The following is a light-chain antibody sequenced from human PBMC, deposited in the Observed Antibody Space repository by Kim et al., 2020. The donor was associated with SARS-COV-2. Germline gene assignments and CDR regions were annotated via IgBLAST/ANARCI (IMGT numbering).Light chain of an antibody. CDR1: QSVLSTSNNKNY. Sequence: TINCKSSQSVLSTSNNKNYLAWYQQKPGQPPKLLIYWASTRESGVPDRFSGSGSGTDFTLTITSLQAEDVAVYYCQQYYSTPPTFGQGTKVDIK. CDR3: QQYYSTPPT. V-gene: IGKV4-1*01. CDR2: WAS. J-gene: IGKJ1*01.